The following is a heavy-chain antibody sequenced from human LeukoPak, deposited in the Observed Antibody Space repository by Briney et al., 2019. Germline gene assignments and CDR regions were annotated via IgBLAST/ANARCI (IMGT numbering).Heavy chain of an antibody. CDR2: INTDGSDA. Sequence: GGSLRLSGAASGFTFSDTWMHWVRQAPGKGLMWVARINTDGSDAVYAGSVKGRFTISRDNTQNTLHLQMHSLRAEDTAMYYCARVYGGPFDLWGQGNLVTVSS. J-gene: IGHJ4*02. D-gene: IGHD4-23*01. V-gene: IGHV3-74*01. CDR3: ARVYGGPFDL. CDR1: GFTFSDTW.